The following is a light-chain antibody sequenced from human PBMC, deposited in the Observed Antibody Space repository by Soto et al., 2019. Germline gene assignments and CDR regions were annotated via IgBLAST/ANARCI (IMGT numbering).Light chain of an antibody. CDR3: ATWDTDLGTGEVV. CDR1: RSNIGKNF. V-gene: IGLV1-51*01. Sequence: QSVLTQPPSLSAAPGQKVTISCSGARSNIGKNFVSWYQHLPGTAPKLLIYDNSQRPSGIPDRLSGSKSGTSATLGITGLQTGDEADYYCATWDTDLGTGEVVFGGGTKLTVL. CDR2: DNS. J-gene: IGLJ2*01.